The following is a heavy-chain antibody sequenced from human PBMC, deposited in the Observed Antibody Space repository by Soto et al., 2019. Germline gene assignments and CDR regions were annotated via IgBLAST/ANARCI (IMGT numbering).Heavy chain of an antibody. CDR2: MYNTGST. CDR3: ARDLWGYCGTDCYPLDV. D-gene: IGHD2-21*02. CDR1: GGSIRDDAYY. J-gene: IGHJ6*02. Sequence: SETQSLTCTVSGGSIRDDAYYWGWIRQPTGKGLEWIGYMYNTGSTVYTPSFKSRVTISVDTSKNQFSLKLNSVTAADTAVYYCARDLWGYCGTDCYPLDVWGQGTTVTVSS. V-gene: IGHV4-61*08.